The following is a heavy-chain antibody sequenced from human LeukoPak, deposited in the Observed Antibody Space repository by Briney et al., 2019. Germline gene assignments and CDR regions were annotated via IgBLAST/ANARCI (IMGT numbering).Heavy chain of an antibody. CDR3: ARWGEHSALRVHAFDI. D-gene: IGHD3-10*01. J-gene: IGHJ3*02. CDR2: GHYTGST. CDR1: GDSINSYY. V-gene: IGHV4-59*01. Sequence: SETLSLTCTVSGDSINSYYWNWIRQPPGKGLEWIGYGHYTGSTYKNPSLNSRVAFSVDTSKNQFSLKLSSVTAADTAVYYCARWGEHSALRVHAFDIWGQGTMVTVST.